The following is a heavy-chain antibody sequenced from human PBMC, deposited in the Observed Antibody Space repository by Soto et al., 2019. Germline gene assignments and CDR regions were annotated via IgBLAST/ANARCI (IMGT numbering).Heavy chain of an antibody. Sequence: WETLSLTCAVYGGSFSGYYWSWIRQPPGKGLEWIGEINHSGSTNYNPSLKSRVTISVDTSKNQFSPKLSSVTAADTAVCYCARGRGLRYFDWNHYFDYWGQGTLVTVSS. J-gene: IGHJ4*02. CDR2: INHSGST. V-gene: IGHV4-34*01. D-gene: IGHD3-9*01. CDR3: ARGRGLRYFDWNHYFDY. CDR1: GGSFSGYY.